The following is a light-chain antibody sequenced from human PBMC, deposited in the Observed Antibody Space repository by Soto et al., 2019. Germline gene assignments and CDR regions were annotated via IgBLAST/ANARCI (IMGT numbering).Light chain of an antibody. CDR3: QHYGSSPYS. CDR2: GAL. CDR1: QSVSSTY. J-gene: IGKJ2*01. V-gene: IGKV3-20*01. Sequence: EIVLTQSPGTLSLSPGERATLSCRASQSVSSTYLGWYQQKPGQAPRLLIYGALSRATGIPDRFSGSGSRTDYTLTITRLEPEDFAVYYCQHYGSSPYSFGQATNLEIK.